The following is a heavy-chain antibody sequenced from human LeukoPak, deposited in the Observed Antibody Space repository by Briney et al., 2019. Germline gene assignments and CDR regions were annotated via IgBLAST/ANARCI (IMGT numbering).Heavy chain of an antibody. Sequence: ASVKVSCKASGYTFNGYYIHWVRQAPGQGLESMGWINPNSGGTKSAQKFQGRVTMTTDTSISTAYMELSSLTSDDTAFYFCARGQYSYGYWSASYRWAKGDYLDSWGQGTLVTVSS. V-gene: IGHV1-2*02. D-gene: IGHD3-22*01. CDR3: ARGQYSYGYWSASYRWAKGDYLDS. CDR2: INPNSGGT. J-gene: IGHJ4*02. CDR1: GYTFNGYY.